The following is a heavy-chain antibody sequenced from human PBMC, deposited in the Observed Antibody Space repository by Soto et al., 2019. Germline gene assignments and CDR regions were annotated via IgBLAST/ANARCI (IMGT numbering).Heavy chain of an antibody. J-gene: IGHJ4*02. V-gene: IGHV4-34*01. Sequence: QVQLQQWGAGLLKPSETLSLTCAVYGGSFSGYYWSWIRQPPGKGLEWIGEINHSGSTNYNPSLKSRVTISVDTAKNQFSLKLSSVTAAETAVYYCARCAGYEEVPTAGGYWGQVTLVTVSS. CDR2: INHSGST. CDR1: GGSFSGYY. CDR3: ARCAGYEEVPTAGGY. D-gene: IGHD2-21*02.